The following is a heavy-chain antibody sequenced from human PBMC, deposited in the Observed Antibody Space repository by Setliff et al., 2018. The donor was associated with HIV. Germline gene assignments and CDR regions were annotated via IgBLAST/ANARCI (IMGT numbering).Heavy chain of an antibody. CDR1: GFTFSGYE. Sequence: GGSLRLSCAASGFTFSGYEMNWVRLAPGKGLEWVSYISGSGDFRAYADSVKGRFTISRDNAKNSLYLQMNSLRVDDTAIYYCARDLYGVSGTAFDVWGQGTMVT. J-gene: IGHJ3*01. D-gene: IGHD6-13*01. CDR2: ISGSGDFR. CDR3: ARDLYGVSGTAFDV. V-gene: IGHV3-48*03.